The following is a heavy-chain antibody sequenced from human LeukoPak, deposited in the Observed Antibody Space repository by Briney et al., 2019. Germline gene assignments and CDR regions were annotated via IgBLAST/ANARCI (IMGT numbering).Heavy chain of an antibody. CDR2: INHSGST. Sequence: PSETLSLTCAVYGGSFSGYCWSWIRQPPGKGLEWIGEINHSGSTNYNPSPKSRVTISVDTSKNQFSLKLSSVTAADTAVHYCASRGSSSSWYGGWFDPWGQGTLVTVSS. J-gene: IGHJ5*02. CDR3: ASRGSSSSWYGGWFDP. V-gene: IGHV4-34*01. D-gene: IGHD6-13*01. CDR1: GGSFSGYC.